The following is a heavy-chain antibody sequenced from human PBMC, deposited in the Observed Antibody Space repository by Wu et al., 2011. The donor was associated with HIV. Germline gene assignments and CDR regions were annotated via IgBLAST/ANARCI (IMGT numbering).Heavy chain of an antibody. CDR1: GGTFSTYG. V-gene: IGHV1-69*14. J-gene: IGHJ5*02. CDR2: IIPILGTV. D-gene: IGHD4-17*01. Sequence: QVQLVQSGAEVKGPGSSVKVSCKASGGTFSTYGINWVRQAPGQGLEWMGGIIPILGTVKYAQKFQGRVTITADKSTSTAYMELSSLRSEDTAVYYCASSVGRYGDYVSWFDPWGQGTLVTVSS. CDR3: ASSVGRYGDYVSWFDP.